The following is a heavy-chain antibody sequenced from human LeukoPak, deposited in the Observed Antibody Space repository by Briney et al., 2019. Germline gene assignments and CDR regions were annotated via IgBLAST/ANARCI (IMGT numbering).Heavy chain of an antibody. CDR2: IQYDGSGK. D-gene: IGHD3-3*01. CDR3: ARDRARYADFWSGRRRTDAFDI. V-gene: IGHV3-30*02. CDR1: GFTFSRNG. J-gene: IGHJ3*02. Sequence: PGGSLRLSCAASGFTFSRNGIHWVRQAPGKGLEWVAFIQYDGSGKYYADSVKGRFTISRDNSKNTLYLQMNSLRAEDTAVYYCARDRARYADFWSGRRRTDAFDIWGQGTMVTVSS.